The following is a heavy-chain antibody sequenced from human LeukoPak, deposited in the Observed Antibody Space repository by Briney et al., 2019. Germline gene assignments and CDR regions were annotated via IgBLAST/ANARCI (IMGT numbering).Heavy chain of an antibody. CDR2: IGSDNKP. J-gene: IGHJ4*02. V-gene: IGHV3-23*01. CDR3: AKDTYSSSSRYFDY. D-gene: IGHD6-6*01. CDR1: GFTFSAYA. Sequence: PGGSLRLSCEASGFTFSAYAMTWVRQAPGKGLEWVSSIGSDNKPHYSESVKGRFTISRDNSKNTLYLQMNSLRAEDSAVYHCAKDTYSSSSRYFDYWGQGTLVTVSS.